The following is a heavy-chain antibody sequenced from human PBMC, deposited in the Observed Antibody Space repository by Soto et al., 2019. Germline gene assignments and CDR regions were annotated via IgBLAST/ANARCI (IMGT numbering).Heavy chain of an antibody. CDR2: IYHSGST. Sequence: QLQLQESGSGLVKPSQTLSLTCAVSGGSISSGGYSWSWIRQPPGKGLEWIGYIYHSGSTYYNPSVKSRVTISVDRSKNQFSLKLSSVTAADTAVYYCAATTPYTLFFDYWGQGTLVTVSS. J-gene: IGHJ4*02. D-gene: IGHD2-2*02. CDR3: AATTPYTLFFDY. CDR1: GGSISSGGYS. V-gene: IGHV4-30-2*01.